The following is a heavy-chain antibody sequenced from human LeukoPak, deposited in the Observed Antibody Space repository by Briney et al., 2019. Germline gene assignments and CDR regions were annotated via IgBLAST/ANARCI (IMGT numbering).Heavy chain of an antibody. Sequence: GRSLRLSCAASGFTFSSYAMHWVRQAPGKGLEWVAVISYDGSNKYYADSVKGRFIISRDNSKNTLYLQMNSLRAEDTAVYYCARDDGSGGQWLVPNFFYWGQGTLVTVSS. D-gene: IGHD6-19*01. J-gene: IGHJ4*02. CDR3: ARDDGSGGQWLVPNFFY. CDR2: ISYDGSNK. V-gene: IGHV3-30-3*01. CDR1: GFTFSSYA.